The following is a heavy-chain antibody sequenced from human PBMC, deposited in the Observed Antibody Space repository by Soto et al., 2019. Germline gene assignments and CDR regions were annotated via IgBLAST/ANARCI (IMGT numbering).Heavy chain of an antibody. CDR1: EFTFSDYS. CDR3: MGGDYDRYYYYGLDV. Sequence: DVQLVDSGGGLVKPGGSLRLSCAGFEFTFSDYSMNWVRQAPGKGLEWVSSMSSDSTYIYYADSVKGRFTISRDNAKNSLYLQMDSLRVEDTAVDYCMGGDYDRYYYYGLDVWGQGTAVTVSS. J-gene: IGHJ6*02. V-gene: IGHV3-21*01. CDR2: MSSDSTYI. D-gene: IGHD4-17*01.